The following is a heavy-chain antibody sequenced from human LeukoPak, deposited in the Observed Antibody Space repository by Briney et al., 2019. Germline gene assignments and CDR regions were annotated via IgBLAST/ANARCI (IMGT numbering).Heavy chain of an antibody. D-gene: IGHD1-1*01. CDR3: VRLQPNTGEWAFDI. Sequence: PSETLSLTCGVSGGSVINTNWWTWVRQPPGKGLEWIGEVHLDGRTNYNPSLESRLTMSVDVSENQVSLKLTSVTAADTAVYHCVRLQPNTGEWAFDIWGQGTMVSVSS. J-gene: IGHJ3*02. CDR1: GGSVINTNW. CDR2: VHLDGRT. V-gene: IGHV4-4*02.